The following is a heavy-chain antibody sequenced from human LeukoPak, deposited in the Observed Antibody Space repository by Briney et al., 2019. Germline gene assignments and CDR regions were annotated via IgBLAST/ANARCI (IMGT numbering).Heavy chain of an antibody. J-gene: IGHJ4*02. CDR2: IRSKAYGGTT. D-gene: IGHD6-19*01. CDR1: GFTFGDYA. CDR3: TRDPPRGAVAEY. Sequence: GGSLRLSCTASGFTFGDYAMSWFRQAPGKGLEWVGFIRSKAYGGTTEYATSVKGRFTISRDDSKSIAYLQMNSLKTEDTAVYYCTRDPPRGAVAEYWGQGTLVTVSS. V-gene: IGHV3-49*03.